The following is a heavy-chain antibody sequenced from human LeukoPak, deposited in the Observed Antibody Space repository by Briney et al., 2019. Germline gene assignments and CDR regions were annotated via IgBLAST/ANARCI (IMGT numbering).Heavy chain of an antibody. Sequence: ASVKVSCKASGYTFTSYYMHWVRQAPGQGLEWMGIINPSGGSTSYAQKFQGSVTMTRDTSTSTVYMELSSLRSEDTAVYYCARGPYDSSGYYENYFDYWGQGTLVTVSS. CDR3: ARGPYDSSGYYENYFDY. CDR2: INPSGGST. D-gene: IGHD3-22*01. V-gene: IGHV1-46*01. J-gene: IGHJ4*02. CDR1: GYTFTSYY.